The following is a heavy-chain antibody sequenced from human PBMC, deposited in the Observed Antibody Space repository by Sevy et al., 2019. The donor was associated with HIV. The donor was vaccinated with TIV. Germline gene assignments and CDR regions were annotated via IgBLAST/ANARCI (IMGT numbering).Heavy chain of an antibody. CDR2: LSFGCGKI. D-gene: IGHD2-8*01. V-gene: IGHV3-23*01. J-gene: IGHJ4*02. CDR3: AREGCSRPHDY. Sequence: GGSLRLSCAASGFAFYEYSMSWIRQAPGKGLEWVATLSFGCGKINYADSLKGRITISRDNSKNTFYLQMDNLRVEDTALYYCAREGCSRPHDYWGQGTRVTIFS. CDR1: GFAFYEYS.